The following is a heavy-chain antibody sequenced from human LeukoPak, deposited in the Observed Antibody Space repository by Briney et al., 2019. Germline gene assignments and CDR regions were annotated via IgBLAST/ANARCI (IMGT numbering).Heavy chain of an antibody. CDR3: ARARITMVRGVIIKEYYFDY. V-gene: IGHV4-30-2*01. Sequence: SETLSLTCTVSGGSISSGGYYWSWIRQPPGKGLEWIGYIYHSGSTYYNPSLKSRVTISVDRSKNQFSLKLSSVTAADTAVYYCARARITMVRGVIIKEYYFDYWGQGTLVTVSS. CDR1: GGSISSGGYY. D-gene: IGHD3-10*01. CDR2: IYHSGST. J-gene: IGHJ4*02.